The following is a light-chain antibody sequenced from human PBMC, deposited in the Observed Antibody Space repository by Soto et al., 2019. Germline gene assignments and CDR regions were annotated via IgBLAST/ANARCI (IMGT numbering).Light chain of an antibody. J-gene: IGLJ3*02. V-gene: IGLV1-44*01. CDR2: SDN. CDR1: SSSIGRNT. Sequence: QSVLTQPPSASGTPGQRFTISCSGSSSSIGRNTVNWYQQLPGTAPKLLIYSDNQRPSGVPDRFSGSKSGTSASLAISGLQSEDEADYYCAAWDDSLSGWVFGGGTKVTVL. CDR3: AAWDDSLSGWV.